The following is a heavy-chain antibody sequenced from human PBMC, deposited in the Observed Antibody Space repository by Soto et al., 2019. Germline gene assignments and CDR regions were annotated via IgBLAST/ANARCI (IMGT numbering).Heavy chain of an antibody. CDR3: PRGPNSDC. V-gene: IGHV3-53*01. CDR1: GFSVGGNY. Sequence: EERLVQSGGGLGQPGGSLRLSCAASGFSVGGNYMSWVRQAPGKGLELVSLIYSGGNPFYADSMKGRFTLSRDNSNNMLYLQMDSLRAEDTAVYYCPRGPNSDCWGQGTLVIVSS. J-gene: IGHJ4*02. D-gene: IGHD2-21*01. CDR2: IYSGGNP.